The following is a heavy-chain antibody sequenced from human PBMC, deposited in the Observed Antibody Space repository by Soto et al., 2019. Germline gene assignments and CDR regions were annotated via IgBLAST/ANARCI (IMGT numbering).Heavy chain of an antibody. CDR2: IYSGGST. CDR3: ARTRRGAMDV. Sequence: GGSLRLSCAASGFTVSSNYMSWVRQAPGKGLEWVSVIYSGGSTYYADSVKGRFTISRDNSKNTLYLQMNSPRAEDTAVYYCARTRRGAMDVWGQGTTVTVSS. CDR1: GFTVSSNY. V-gene: IGHV3-53*01. D-gene: IGHD1-1*01. J-gene: IGHJ6*02.